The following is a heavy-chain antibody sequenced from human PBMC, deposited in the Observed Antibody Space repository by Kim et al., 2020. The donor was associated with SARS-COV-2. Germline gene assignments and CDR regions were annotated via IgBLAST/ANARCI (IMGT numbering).Heavy chain of an antibody. Sequence: KGRFTISRDDSKNTAYLQMNSLKTEDTAVYYCTRGSSGWYQGGYYYGMDVWGQGTTVTVSS. CDR3: TRGSSGWYQGGYYYGMDV. V-gene: IGHV3-73*01. J-gene: IGHJ6*02. D-gene: IGHD6-19*01.